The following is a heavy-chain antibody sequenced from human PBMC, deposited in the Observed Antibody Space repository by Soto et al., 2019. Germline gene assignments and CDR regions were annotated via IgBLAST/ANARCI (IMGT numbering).Heavy chain of an antibody. CDR2: IYYSGST. CDR1: GGSISSYY. D-gene: IGHD2-21*01. CDR3: ARIGYYYYYYMDV. Sequence: SETLSLTCTVSGGSISSYYWSWIRQPPGKGLEWIGYIYYSGSTNYNPSLKSRVTISVDTSKNQFSLKLSSVTAADTAVYYCARIGYYYYYYMDVWGKGTTVTVSS. J-gene: IGHJ6*03. V-gene: IGHV4-59*08.